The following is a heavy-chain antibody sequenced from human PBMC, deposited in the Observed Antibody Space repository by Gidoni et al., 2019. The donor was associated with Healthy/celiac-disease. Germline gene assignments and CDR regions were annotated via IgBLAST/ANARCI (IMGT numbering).Heavy chain of an antibody. Sequence: QVPLVESGGVVVQPGRSLRLPCAASGFTFSSYGMHWVRQAPGKGLEWVAVIWYDGSNKYYADSVKGRFTISRDNSKNTLYLQMNSLRAEDTAVYYCARGVYSSGWCLDYWGQGTLVTVSS. D-gene: IGHD6-19*01. CDR2: IWYDGSNK. CDR1: GFTFSSYG. CDR3: ARGVYSSGWCLDY. V-gene: IGHV3-33*01. J-gene: IGHJ4*02.